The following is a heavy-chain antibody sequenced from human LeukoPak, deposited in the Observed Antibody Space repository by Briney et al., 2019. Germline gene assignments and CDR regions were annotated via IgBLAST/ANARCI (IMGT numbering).Heavy chain of an antibody. CDR2: IYYSGST. V-gene: IGHV4-59*12. Sequence: KPSETLPLTCTVSGGSISSYYWSWIRQPPGKGLEWIGYIYYSGSTNYNPSLKSRVTISVDTSKNQFSLKLSSVTAADTAVYYCARGQGTVTTHWGQGTLVTVSS. CDR3: ARGQGTVTTH. CDR1: GGSISSYY. J-gene: IGHJ4*02. D-gene: IGHD4-11*01.